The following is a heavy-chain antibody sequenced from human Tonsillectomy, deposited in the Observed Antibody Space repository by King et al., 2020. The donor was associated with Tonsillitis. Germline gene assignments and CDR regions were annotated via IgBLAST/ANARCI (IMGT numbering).Heavy chain of an antibody. CDR3: AKDHYYDSSGYYAFWDF. D-gene: IGHD3-22*01. Sequence: VQLVESGGGLVQPGGSLRLSCAASGFTFSSYAMSWVRQAPGKGLEWVSGISGSGDSTYYADSVKGRFTISRDNSKNKLSLQMNSLRAEDTAVYYCAKDHYYDSSGYYAFWDFWGQGTLVTVSS. V-gene: IGHV3-23*04. J-gene: IGHJ4*02. CDR1: GFTFSSYA. CDR2: ISGSGDST.